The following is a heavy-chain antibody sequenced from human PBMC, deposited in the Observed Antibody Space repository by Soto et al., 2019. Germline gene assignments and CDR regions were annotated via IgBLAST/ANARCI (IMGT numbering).Heavy chain of an antibody. Sequence: SETLSLTCTVSGGSISSYYWSWIRQPAGKGLEWIGRIYTSGSTNYNPSLKSRVTMSVDTSKNQFSLKLSSVTAADTAVYNCARDLEAAAGAYYYYGMDVWGQGTTVTVSS. CDR3: ARDLEAAAGAYYYYGMDV. CDR2: IYTSGST. J-gene: IGHJ6*02. CDR1: GGSISSYY. D-gene: IGHD6-13*01. V-gene: IGHV4-4*07.